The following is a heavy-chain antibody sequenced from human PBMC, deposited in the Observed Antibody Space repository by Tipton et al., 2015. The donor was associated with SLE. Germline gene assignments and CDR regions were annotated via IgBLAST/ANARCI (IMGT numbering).Heavy chain of an antibody. CDR3: ARGEEYLLMNAFDI. Sequence: SLRLSCAASGFTFSDYYMNWIRQAPGKGLEWISYISSSGTTIYYADSVKGRFTISRDNAKNSLYLQMNSLRAEDTAVYYCARGEEYLLMNAFDIWGQGTMLTVSS. D-gene: IGHD2/OR15-2a*01. CDR1: GFTFSDYY. J-gene: IGHJ3*02. V-gene: IGHV3-11*01. CDR2: ISSSGTTI.